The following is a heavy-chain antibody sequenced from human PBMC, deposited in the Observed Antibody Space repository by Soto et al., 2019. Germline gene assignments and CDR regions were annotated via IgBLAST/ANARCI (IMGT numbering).Heavy chain of an antibody. D-gene: IGHD6-19*01. J-gene: IGHJ4*02. CDR3: ARVAVAGVFDY. V-gene: IGHV4-31*03. CDR2: IYYSGST. Sequence: QVQLQESGPGLVKPSQTLSLTCTVSGGSISSGGYYWSWIRQHPGKGLEWIGYIYYSGSTYYNPSLKSRVTISVDTSKNLFSIMLSSVTAADTAVYYSARVAVAGVFDYWGQGTLVTVSS. CDR1: GGSISSGGYY.